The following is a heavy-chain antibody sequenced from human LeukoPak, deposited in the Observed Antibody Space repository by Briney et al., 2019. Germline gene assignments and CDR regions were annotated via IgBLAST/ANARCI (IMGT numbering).Heavy chain of an antibody. D-gene: IGHD3-22*01. CDR1: GYTFTSYY. V-gene: IGHV1-46*01. CDR2: ISPSGGST. CDR3: ARDGYYYDSSGPQTDEYFQH. J-gene: IGHJ1*01. Sequence: ASVKVSCKASGYTFTSYYMHWVRQAPGQGLEWMGIISPSGGSTSYAQKFQGRVTMTRDTSTSTVYMELSSLRSEDTAVYYCARDGYYYDSSGPQTDEYFQHWGQGTLVTVSS.